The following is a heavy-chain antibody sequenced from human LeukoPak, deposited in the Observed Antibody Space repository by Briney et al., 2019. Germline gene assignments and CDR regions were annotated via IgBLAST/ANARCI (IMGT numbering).Heavy chain of an antibody. D-gene: IGHD6-19*01. J-gene: IGHJ4*02. CDR3: ARARRIAVAGTFDY. Sequence: GASVKVSCKASGGTSSSYAISWVRQAPGQGLEWMGGIIPIFGTANYAQKFQGRVTITADKSTSTAYMEPSSLRSEDTAVYYCARARRIAVAGTFDYWGQGTLVTVSS. CDR2: IIPIFGTA. V-gene: IGHV1-69*06. CDR1: GGTSSSYA.